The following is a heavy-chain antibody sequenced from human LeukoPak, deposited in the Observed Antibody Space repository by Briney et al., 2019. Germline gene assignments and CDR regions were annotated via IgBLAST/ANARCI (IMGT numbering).Heavy chain of an antibody. CDR2: ISSSSSYI. CDR3: ARRLLWYTPFDY. V-gene: IGHV3-21*01. Sequence: GGSLRLSCAASGFTFSSYSMNWVRQAPGKGLEWVSSISSSSSYIYYADSVKGRFTISRDNAKNSLYLQMNSLRAEDTAVYYCARRLLWYTPFDYWGQGTLATVSS. CDR1: GFTFSSYS. J-gene: IGHJ4*02. D-gene: IGHD2-21*01.